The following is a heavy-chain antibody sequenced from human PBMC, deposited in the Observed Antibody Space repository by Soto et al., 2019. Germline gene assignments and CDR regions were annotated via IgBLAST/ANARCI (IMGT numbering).Heavy chain of an antibody. CDR3: ARAVYDSSGYYYGSDY. V-gene: IGHV4-59*01. CDR1: GGSISSYY. Sequence: PSETLSLTCTVSGGSISSYYWSWIRQPPGKGLEWIGYIYYSGSTNYNPSLKSRVTISVDTSKNQFPLKLSSVTAADTAVYYCARAVYDSSGYYYGSDYWGQGTLVNVSS. D-gene: IGHD3-22*01. CDR2: IYYSGST. J-gene: IGHJ4*02.